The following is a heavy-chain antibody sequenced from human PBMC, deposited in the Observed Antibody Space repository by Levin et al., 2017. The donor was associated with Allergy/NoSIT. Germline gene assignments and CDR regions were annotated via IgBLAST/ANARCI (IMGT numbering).Heavy chain of an antibody. D-gene: IGHD3-22*01. CDR2: IKQDGSEK. Sequence: GESLKISCAASGFTFSNHWMSWVRQAPGKGLEWVAIIKQDGSEKHYVDSVKCRFTISRDNAKYSLYLQMDSLRAEDTAVYYCVRGLGWLLEYRGQGTPVTVSS. CDR1: GFTFSNHW. J-gene: IGHJ4*02. V-gene: IGHV3-7*03. CDR3: VRGLGWLLEY.